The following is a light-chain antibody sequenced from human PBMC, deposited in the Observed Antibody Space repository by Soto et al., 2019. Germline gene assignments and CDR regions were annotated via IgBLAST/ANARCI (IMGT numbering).Light chain of an antibody. CDR1: QSVSSN. Sequence: EIVMTQSPATLSVSPGERATLSCRASQSVSSNLAWYQQKPGQAPRLLIYGASTRATGIPARFSGCGSGTEFTLTISSLPSEDFAVYYCQQYNTWLFGQGTKLEIK. CDR2: GAS. CDR3: QQYNTWL. J-gene: IGKJ2*01. V-gene: IGKV3-15*01.